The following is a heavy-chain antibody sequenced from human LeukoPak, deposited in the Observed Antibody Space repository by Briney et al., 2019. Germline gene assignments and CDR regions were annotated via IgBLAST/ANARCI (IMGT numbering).Heavy chain of an antibody. J-gene: IGHJ1*01. CDR3: ARGGRDTEYFQH. V-gene: IGHV3-64*01. CDR1: GFTFSSYS. D-gene: IGHD3-10*01. Sequence: GGSLRLSCAASGFTFSSYSMHWGRQALGKGLEYVSAISNNGGSTYYANSVKGRFTISRDNSKNTLYLQMGSLGTEDMAVYYCARGGRDTEYFQHWGQGTLVTVSS. CDR2: ISNNGGST.